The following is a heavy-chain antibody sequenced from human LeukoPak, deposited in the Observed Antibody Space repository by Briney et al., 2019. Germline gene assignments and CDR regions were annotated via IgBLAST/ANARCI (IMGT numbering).Heavy chain of an antibody. D-gene: IGHD3-10*01. CDR2: ISGSGGST. J-gene: IGHJ6*02. Sequence: GGSLRLSCVASGFTFSSYAMSWVRQAPGKGLEWVSAISGSGGSTYCADSVKGRFTISRDNSKNTLYLQTNSLRAEDTAVYYCARDFRFGDLFSMDVWGQGTTVTVSS. V-gene: IGHV3-23*01. CDR3: ARDFRFGDLFSMDV. CDR1: GFTFSSYA.